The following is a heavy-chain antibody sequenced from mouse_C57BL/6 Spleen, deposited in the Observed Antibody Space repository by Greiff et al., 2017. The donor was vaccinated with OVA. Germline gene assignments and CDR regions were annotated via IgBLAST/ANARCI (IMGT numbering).Heavy chain of an antibody. D-gene: IGHD1-1*01. Sequence: EVHLVESGGGLVKPGGSLKLSCAASGFTFSSYAMSWVRQTPEKRLEWVATISDGGSYTYYPDNVKGRFTISRDNAKNNLYLQMRHLKSEDTAMYYCARAYGSRYYAMDYWGQGTSVTVSS. V-gene: IGHV5-4*01. CDR2: ISDGGSYT. J-gene: IGHJ4*01. CDR3: ARAYGSRYYAMDY. CDR1: GFTFSSYA.